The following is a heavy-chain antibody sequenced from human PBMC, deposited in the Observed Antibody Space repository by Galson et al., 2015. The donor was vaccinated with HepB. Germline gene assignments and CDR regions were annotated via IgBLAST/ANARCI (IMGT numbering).Heavy chain of an antibody. D-gene: IGHD4-17*01. J-gene: IGHJ2*01. CDR3: ARVPAAPTTVTTGWYFDL. CDR1: GGTFSSYA. CDR2: IIPIFGTA. Sequence: SVKVSCKASGGTFSSYAISWVRQAPGQGLEWMGGIIPIFGTANYAQKFQGRVTITADESTSTAYMELSSLRSEDTAVYYCARVPAAPTTVTTGWYFDLWGRGTLVTVSS. V-gene: IGHV1-69*13.